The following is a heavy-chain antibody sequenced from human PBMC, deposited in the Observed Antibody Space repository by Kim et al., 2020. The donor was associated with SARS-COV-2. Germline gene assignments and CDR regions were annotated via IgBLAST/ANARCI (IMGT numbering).Heavy chain of an antibody. D-gene: IGHD3-3*01. CDR1: GESFSDFS. V-gene: IGHV4-34*01. J-gene: IGHJ6*03. CDR2: INQSGTT. CDR3: ARGRVGVVPSPVLGLGPFWKYRYMDV. Sequence: SETLSLTCAVFGESFSDFSWTWIRRSSGKGLEWIGEINQSGTTNYNPSLKSRVTISLDTSKNQFYLKVTSVTAADTATYYCARGRVGVVPSPVLGLGPFWKYRYMDVWDKGATVTV.